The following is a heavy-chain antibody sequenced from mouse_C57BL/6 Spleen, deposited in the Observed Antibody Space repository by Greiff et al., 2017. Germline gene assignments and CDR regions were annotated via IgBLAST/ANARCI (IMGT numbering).Heavy chain of an antibody. Sequence: QVHVKQPGAELVKPGASVKMSCKASGYTFTSYWITWVKQRPGQGLEWIGDIYPGSGSTNYNEKFKSKATLTVDTSSSTAYMQLSSLTSEDSAVYYCARGIGVVAGGYYAMDYWGQGTSVTVSS. V-gene: IGHV1-55*01. CDR2: IYPGSGST. J-gene: IGHJ4*01. D-gene: IGHD1-1*01. CDR1: GYTFTSYW. CDR3: ARGIGVVAGGYYAMDY.